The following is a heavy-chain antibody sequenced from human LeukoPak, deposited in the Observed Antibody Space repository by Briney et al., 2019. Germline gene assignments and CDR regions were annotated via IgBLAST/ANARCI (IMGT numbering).Heavy chain of an antibody. Sequence: PGGSLRLSCAASGFTFSGSAMHWVRQAPGKGLEWVAVISYDGSNKYYADSVKGRFTISRDNSKNTLYLQMNSLRAEDTAVYYCAREWELLRAFDIWGQGTMVTVSS. V-gene: IGHV3-30*04. CDR3: AREWELLRAFDI. J-gene: IGHJ3*02. D-gene: IGHD1-26*01. CDR2: ISYDGSNK. CDR1: GFTFSGSA.